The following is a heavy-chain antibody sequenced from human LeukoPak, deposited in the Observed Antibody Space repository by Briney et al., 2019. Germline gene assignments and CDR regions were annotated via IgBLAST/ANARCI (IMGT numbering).Heavy chain of an antibody. D-gene: IGHD6-13*01. CDR2: IYYSGRT. Sequence: PPETLSLTCTVSGGSISTYYWSWIRQPPGKGLEWIGYIYYSGRTNYSPSLKSRVTISLDTSKNQFSLKLSSVTAADTAVYYCARRSSSSSYWYFDLWGRGTLVTVSS. CDR3: ARRSSSSSYWYFDL. CDR1: GGSISTYY. V-gene: IGHV4-59*08. J-gene: IGHJ2*01.